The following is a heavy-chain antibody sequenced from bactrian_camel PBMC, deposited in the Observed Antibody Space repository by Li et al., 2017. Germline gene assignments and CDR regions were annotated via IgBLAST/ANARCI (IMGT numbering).Heavy chain of an antibody. Sequence: VQLVESGGGSVLAGSSLRLSFRVSGYPTSPYGTYCLAWFRQAPGKERERVAAITPGRGRRYYGDSVKGRFTISRDGAKNTLYLQMNSLKPEDTAMYFCAAAPLGGVIQGGSWLSADEFDYWGQGTQVTVS. CDR2: ITPGRGRR. J-gene: IGHJ4*01. CDR1: GYPTSPYGTYC. V-gene: IGHV3S32*01. CDR3: AAAPLGGVIQGGSWLSADEFDY. D-gene: IGHD3*01.